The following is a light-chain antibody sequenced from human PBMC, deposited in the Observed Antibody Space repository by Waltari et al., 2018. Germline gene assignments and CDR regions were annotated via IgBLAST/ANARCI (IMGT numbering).Light chain of an antibody. CDR2: LDS. J-gene: IGLJ3*02. Sequence: SSVLTQAPSVSVAPGQTATVTCGGDHIGSRSVHWYQQKPGRAPVLVVYLDSDRPSGIPERFAGSKSGNAATLTSSRVEAGDEADYYCHVWDANTVMFGGGTKLTVL. V-gene: IGLV3-21*02. CDR3: HVWDANTVM. CDR1: HIGSRS.